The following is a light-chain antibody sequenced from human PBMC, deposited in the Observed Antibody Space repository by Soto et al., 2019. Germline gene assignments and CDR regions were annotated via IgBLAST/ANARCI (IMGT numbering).Light chain of an antibody. Sequence: DIQMTQSPSTLSASVGDRVTITCRASQSISSWLAWYQQKPGKAPKLLIYDASSLESRVPSRFSGSGSGTEFTLTISSLQPDDFATYYCQQCISWPLTFGGGTKVDI. CDR1: QSISSW. J-gene: IGKJ4*01. V-gene: IGKV1-5*01. CDR2: DAS. CDR3: QQCISWPLT.